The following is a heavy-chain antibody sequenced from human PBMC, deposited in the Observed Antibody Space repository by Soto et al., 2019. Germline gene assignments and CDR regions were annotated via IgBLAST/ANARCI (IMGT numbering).Heavy chain of an antibody. D-gene: IGHD3-16*01. V-gene: IGHV1-58*01. Sequence: SVKVSCKASGFTFTSPAVQWVRQARGQRLEWIGWIVVGSGNTNYAQKFQERATITRDMSTSTAYMELSSLRSEDTAVYYCAADGGLPGFDYWGQGTLVTVSS. CDR1: GFTFTSPA. CDR2: IVVGSGNT. J-gene: IGHJ4*02. CDR3: AADGGLPGFDY.